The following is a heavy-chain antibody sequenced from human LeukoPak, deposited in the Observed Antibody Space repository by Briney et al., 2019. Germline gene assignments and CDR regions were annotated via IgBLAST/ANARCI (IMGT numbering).Heavy chain of an antibody. CDR1: GFTFSSYA. D-gene: IGHD5-18*01. J-gene: IGHJ4*02. Sequence: HPGGSLRLSCAASGFTFSSYAMSWVRQAPGKGLEWVSAVSSSNVYTYYADSVKGRFIISRDNSKNTLYLQMNSLRVEDTALYYCAKKKDTAMVKGFLDSWGQGTLVTVSS. CDR3: AKKKDTAMVKGFLDS. CDR2: VSSSNVYT. V-gene: IGHV3-23*01.